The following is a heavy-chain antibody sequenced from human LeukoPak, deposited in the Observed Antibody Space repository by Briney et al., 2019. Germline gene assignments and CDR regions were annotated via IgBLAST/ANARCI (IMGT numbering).Heavy chain of an antibody. J-gene: IGHJ5*02. CDR3: ARGSSSSGFDP. D-gene: IGHD6-6*01. CDR2: IKQDGSEK. V-gene: IGHV3-7*01. Sequence: GGSLRLSCAASGFTVSSNYMSWVRQAPGKGLEWVANIKQDGSEKYYVDSVKGRFTISRDNAKNSLYLQMNSLRAEDTAVYYCARGSSSSGFDPWGQGTLVTVSS. CDR1: GFTVSSNY.